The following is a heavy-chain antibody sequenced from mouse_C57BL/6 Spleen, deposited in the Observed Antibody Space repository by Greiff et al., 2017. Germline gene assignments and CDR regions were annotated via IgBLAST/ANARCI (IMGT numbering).Heavy chain of an antibody. V-gene: IGHV5-17*01. D-gene: IGHD1-1*01. CDR3: AREGRYYCGSGYEYFDV. CDR1: GFTFSDYG. CDR2: ISSGRRTI. Sequence: EVKVVESGGGLVKPGGSLKLSCAASGFTFSDYGMHWVRQAPEKGLEWVAYISSGRRTIYYADTVKGRFPISRDNAENTLFLQMTSLRSEDTAMYYCAREGRYYCGSGYEYFDVWGTGTTVTVSS. J-gene: IGHJ1*03.